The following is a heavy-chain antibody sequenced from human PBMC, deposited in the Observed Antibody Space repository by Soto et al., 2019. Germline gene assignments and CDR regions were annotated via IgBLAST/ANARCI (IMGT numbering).Heavy chain of an antibody. CDR2: IYHSGST. CDR3: ARGGGYGDYFYWFDP. CDR1: GGSISSGGYS. J-gene: IGHJ5*02. V-gene: IGHV4-30-2*01. D-gene: IGHD4-17*01. Sequence: SETLSLTCAVSGGSISSGGYSWSWIRQPPGKGLEWIGYIYHSGSTYYNPSLKSRVTISVDRSKNQFSLKLSSVTAADTAVYYCARGGGYGDYFYWFDPWGQGTLVTVSS.